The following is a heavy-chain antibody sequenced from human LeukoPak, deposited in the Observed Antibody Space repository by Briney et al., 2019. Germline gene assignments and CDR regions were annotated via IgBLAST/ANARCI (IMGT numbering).Heavy chain of an antibody. V-gene: IGHV3-48*01. CDR2: ISSSSTTI. D-gene: IGHD3-10*01. CDR1: GFTFSSYS. Sequence: GGSLRLSCAASGFTFSSYSMNWVRQAPGKGLEWVSYISSSSTTIYYADSVKGRFTISRDNSKNTLYLQMNSLRAEDTAVYYCAKDLSGSGSYNYFDYWAQGTLVTVSS. J-gene: IGHJ4*02. CDR3: AKDLSGSGSYNYFDY.